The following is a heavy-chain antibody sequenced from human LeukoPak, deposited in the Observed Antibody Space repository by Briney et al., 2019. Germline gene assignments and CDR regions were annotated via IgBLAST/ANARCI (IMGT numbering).Heavy chain of an antibody. CDR3: VRDRHDYGDYFDY. CDR1: GGSISSYY. D-gene: IGHD4-17*01. V-gene: IGHV4-4*07. Sequence: SETLSLTCTVSGGSISSYYWSWIRQPAGKGLEWIGRIYSSGGTNYNPSLKSRVTISVDKSKNQFSLKLNSVTAADAAVYYCVRDRHDYGDYFDYWGQGTLVTVSS. CDR2: IYSSGGT. J-gene: IGHJ4*02.